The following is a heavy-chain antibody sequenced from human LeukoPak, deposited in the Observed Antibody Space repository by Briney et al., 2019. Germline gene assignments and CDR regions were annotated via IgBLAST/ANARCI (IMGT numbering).Heavy chain of an antibody. CDR2: INGDGRNI. CDR3: TRDLMDYDVSTGLHHYYMDV. Sequence: GGSLRLSCAASGFTFSSYGMHWVRQDPRKGLVWVSRINGDGRNINYADSVRGRFTISRDNAKNTLYLQMNTLRVDDTAVYYCTRDLMDYDVSTGLHHYYMDVWGQGTTVTVSS. D-gene: IGHD3-9*01. J-gene: IGHJ6*02. V-gene: IGHV3-74*01. CDR1: GFTFSSYG.